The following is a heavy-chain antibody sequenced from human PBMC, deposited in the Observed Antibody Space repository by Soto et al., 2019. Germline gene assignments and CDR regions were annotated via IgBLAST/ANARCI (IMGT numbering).Heavy chain of an antibody. J-gene: IGHJ5*02. V-gene: IGHV4-39*01. CDR2: IYYSGST. CDR1: GGSISSRGYY. CDR3: ATSNWFDP. Sequence: QLQLQESGPGLVKPSEPLSLTCTVSGGSISSRGYYWGWIRQPPGKGLEWIGTIYYSGSTYYNPPLKSRVTISVDTSKNQFSLKLSSVTAADTAVYYCATSNWFDPWGQGTLVTVSS.